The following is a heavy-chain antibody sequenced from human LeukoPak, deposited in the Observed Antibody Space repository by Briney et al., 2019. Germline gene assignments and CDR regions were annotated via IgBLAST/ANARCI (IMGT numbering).Heavy chain of an antibody. CDR2: IIPILGIA. CDR3: AREVYYDSSGYYYYYGMDV. Sequence: ASVKVSCKASGGTFISYAISWVRQAPGQGLEWMGRIIPILGIANYAQKFQGRVTITADKSTSTAYMELSSLRSEDTAVYYCAREVYYDSSGYYYYYGMDVWGQGTTVTVSS. V-gene: IGHV1-69*04. J-gene: IGHJ6*02. D-gene: IGHD3-22*01. CDR1: GGTFISYA.